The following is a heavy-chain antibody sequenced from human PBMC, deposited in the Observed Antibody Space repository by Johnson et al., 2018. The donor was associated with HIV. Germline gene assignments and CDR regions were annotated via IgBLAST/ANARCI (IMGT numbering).Heavy chain of an antibody. V-gene: IGHV3-30*03. CDR1: GFTFRSYG. J-gene: IGHJ3*02. Sequence: QVQLVESGGGVVQPGRSLRLSCAASGFTFRSYGMHWVRQAPGKGLEWVAVISDDGSNKYYADSVKGRFTIYRDNSKNTLYLQMNSLRAEDTALYYCARALTMVRGFISDALDIWGQGTMVTVSS. CDR2: ISDDGSNK. D-gene: IGHD3-10*01. CDR3: ARALTMVRGFISDALDI.